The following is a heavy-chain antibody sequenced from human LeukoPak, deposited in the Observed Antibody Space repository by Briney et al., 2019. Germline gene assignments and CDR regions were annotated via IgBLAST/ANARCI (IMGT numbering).Heavy chain of an antibody. CDR1: GFTFSSYG. Sequence: GGSLRLSCAASGFTFSSYGMHWVRQAPGKGLEWVGRIKSKTDGGTTDYAAPVKGRFTISRDDSKNTLYLQMNSLKTEDTAVYYCTTRGGSFSIFDYWGQGTLVTVSS. V-gene: IGHV3-15*01. CDR2: IKSKTDGGTT. J-gene: IGHJ4*02. CDR3: TTRGGSFSIFDY. D-gene: IGHD1-26*01.